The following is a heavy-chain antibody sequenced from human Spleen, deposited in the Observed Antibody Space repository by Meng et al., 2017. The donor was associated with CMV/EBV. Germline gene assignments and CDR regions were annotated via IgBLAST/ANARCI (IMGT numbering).Heavy chain of an antibody. CDR2: IYWDDDK. Sequence: QIPLKESGPTLVKPPQTLPLTCTFSGFSLSTSGVGVGWIRQPPGKALEWLALIYWDDDKRYSPSLKSRLTITKDTSKNQVVLTMTNMDPVDTATYYCAHGFWGSRYFDYWGQGTLVTVSS. CDR3: AHGFWGSRYFDY. J-gene: IGHJ4*02. D-gene: IGHD3-10*01. CDR1: GFSLSTSGVG. V-gene: IGHV2-5*02.